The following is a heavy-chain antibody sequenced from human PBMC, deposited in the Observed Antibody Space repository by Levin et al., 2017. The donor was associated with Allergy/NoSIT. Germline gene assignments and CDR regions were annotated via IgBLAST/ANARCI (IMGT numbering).Heavy chain of an antibody. V-gene: IGHV3-53*01. J-gene: IGHJ4*02. Sequence: GGSLRLSCAASGFTVSTNYMSWVHQAPRKGLEWVSVIYSGGSTFYADSVKGRFTISRDISKNTLYLQMNSLRDEDTAVYYCARGGGGGYDFGYWGQGTLVTVSS. CDR3: ARGGGGGYDFGY. CDR1: GFTVSTNY. D-gene: IGHD5-12*01. CDR2: IYSGGST.